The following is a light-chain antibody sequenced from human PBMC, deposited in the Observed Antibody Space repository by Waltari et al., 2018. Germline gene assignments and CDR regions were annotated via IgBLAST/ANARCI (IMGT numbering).Light chain of an antibody. CDR3: SSYTTRSTWV. CDR2: EVS. J-gene: IGLJ3*02. CDR1: SSDVGSYNR. V-gene: IGLV2-18*02. Sequence: QSALTQPPSVSGSPGQSVTISCTGTSSDVGSYNRVSWFQQPPGTAPKLMIYEVSNRPSGVPDRFSGSKSGNTASLTISGLQAEDEADYYFSSYTTRSTWVFGGGTKLTVL.